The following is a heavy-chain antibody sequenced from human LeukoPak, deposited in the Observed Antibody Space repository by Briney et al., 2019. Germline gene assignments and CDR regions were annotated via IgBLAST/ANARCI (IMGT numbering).Heavy chain of an antibody. Sequence: GASVKVSCKASGYTFTSYDINWVRQATGQGLEWMGWMNPNSGNTGYAQKFQGRVTMTRNTSISTAYMELSSLRSEDTAVYYCARVVEQQLVEIDYWGQGTLVTVSS. D-gene: IGHD6-13*01. V-gene: IGHV1-8*01. CDR3: ARVVEQQLVEIDY. CDR1: GYTFTSYD. CDR2: MNPNSGNT. J-gene: IGHJ4*02.